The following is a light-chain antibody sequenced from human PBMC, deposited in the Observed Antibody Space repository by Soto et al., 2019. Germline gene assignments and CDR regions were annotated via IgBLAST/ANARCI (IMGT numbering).Light chain of an antibody. CDR3: QQRSDWPPLT. CDR2: DAS. Sequence: EVVFTQSPATLSFSPGERATLSCRASQSISSFLTWYQQKPGQAPRLLIYDASTRATGIPARFSGTGSGTDFTLTISSLEPEDFAVYYCQQRSDWPPLTFGGGTKVDIK. CDR1: QSISSF. V-gene: IGKV3-11*01. J-gene: IGKJ4*01.